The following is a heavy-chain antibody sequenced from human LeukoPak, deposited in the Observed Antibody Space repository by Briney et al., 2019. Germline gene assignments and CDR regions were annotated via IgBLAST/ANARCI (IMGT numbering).Heavy chain of an antibody. CDR3: ARGPIEYYYDSSGYYDPWYFDY. Sequence: GGSLRLSCAASGFTFSNYSMNWVRQAPGKGLEWVSYISSSSSFRYYADSVKGRFTISRDNAKNSLYLQMNSLRAEDTAVYYCARGPIEYYYDSSGYYDPWYFDYWGQGTLVTVSS. D-gene: IGHD3-22*01. V-gene: IGHV3-48*01. CDR2: ISSSSSFR. J-gene: IGHJ4*02. CDR1: GFTFSNYS.